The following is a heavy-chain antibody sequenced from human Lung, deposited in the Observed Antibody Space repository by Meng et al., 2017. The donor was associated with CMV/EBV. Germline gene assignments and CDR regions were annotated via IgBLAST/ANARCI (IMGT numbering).Heavy chain of an antibody. V-gene: IGHV3-11*01. D-gene: IGHD3-3*01. CDR1: GFTFSDYY. CDR2: ISSSGSTI. Sequence: GESXKISCAASGFTFSDYYMSWIRQAPGKGLEWVSYISSSGSTIYYADSVKGRSTISRDNAKNSLYLQMNSLRAEDTAVYYCARARRVAGDYLDYWGQGTXVTVYS. J-gene: IGHJ4*02. CDR3: ARARRVAGDYLDY.